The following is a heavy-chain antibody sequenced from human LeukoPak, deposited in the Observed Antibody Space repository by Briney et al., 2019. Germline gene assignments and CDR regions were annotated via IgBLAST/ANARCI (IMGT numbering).Heavy chain of an antibody. J-gene: IGHJ4*02. Sequence: SSETLSLTCTVSGGSISSYYWSWIRQPPGKGLEWIGYIYYSGSTNYNPSLKSRVTISVDTSKNQFSLKLSSVTAADTAVYYCARDVGAADDYWGQGTLVTVSS. CDR2: IYYSGST. CDR3: ARDVGAADDY. V-gene: IGHV4-59*12. D-gene: IGHD1-26*01. CDR1: GGSISSYY.